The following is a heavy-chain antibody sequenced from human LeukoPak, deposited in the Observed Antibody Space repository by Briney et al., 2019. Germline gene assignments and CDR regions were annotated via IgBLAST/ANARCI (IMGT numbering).Heavy chain of an antibody. CDR1: GFTFSNYG. CDR2: IRYDGSNK. CDR3: AKVRSGDYDY. D-gene: IGHD4-17*01. Sequence: GGSLRLSCAASGFTFSNYGMHWVRQAPGKGLEWVTFIRYDGSNKYYADSVKGRFTISRDNSKNTLYLQMNSLRAEDTAVYYCAKVRSGDYDYWGQGTLVTVSS. J-gene: IGHJ4*02. V-gene: IGHV3-30*02.